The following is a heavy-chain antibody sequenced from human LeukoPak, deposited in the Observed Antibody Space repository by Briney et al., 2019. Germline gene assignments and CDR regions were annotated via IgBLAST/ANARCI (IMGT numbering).Heavy chain of an antibody. CDR2: IWYDGSNK. J-gene: IGHJ4*02. D-gene: IGHD4-17*01. CDR1: GFTFSSYG. CDR3: TRENFDYGGYG. V-gene: IGHV3-33*01. Sequence: GGSLRLSCAASGFTFSSYGMHWVRQAPGKGLEWVAFIWYDGSNKYYADSVKGRFTISRDNSKNTLYLQMNSLRAEDTAVYYCTRENFDYGGYGWGQGTLVTVSS.